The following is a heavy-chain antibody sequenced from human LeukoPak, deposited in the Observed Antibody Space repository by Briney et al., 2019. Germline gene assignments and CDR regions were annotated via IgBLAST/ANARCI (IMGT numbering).Heavy chain of an antibody. Sequence: SVKVSCKASGGTFSSYAISWVRQAPGQGLEWMGGIIPIFGTANYAQKFQGRVTITTDESTSTAYMELSSLRSEDTAVYYCARGPMYQWNYPVYFQHWGQGTLVTVSS. CDR3: ARGPMYQWNYPVYFQH. D-gene: IGHD1-7*01. CDR1: GGTFSSYA. CDR2: IIPIFGTA. J-gene: IGHJ1*01. V-gene: IGHV1-69*05.